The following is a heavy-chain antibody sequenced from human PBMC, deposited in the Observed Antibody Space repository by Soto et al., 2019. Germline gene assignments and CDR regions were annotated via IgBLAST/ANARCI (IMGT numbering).Heavy chain of an antibody. V-gene: IGHV3-23*01. CDR3: AKAGPRRNIVVVAAADKYYFDY. CDR1: GFTFSSYA. D-gene: IGHD2-15*01. CDR2: ISGSGGST. Sequence: PGGSLRLSCAASGFTFSSYAMSWVRQAPGKGLEWVSAISGSGGSTYYADSVKGRFTISRDNSKNTLYLQMNSLRAEDTAVYYCAKAGPRRNIVVVAAADKYYFDYWGQGTLVTVSS. J-gene: IGHJ4*02.